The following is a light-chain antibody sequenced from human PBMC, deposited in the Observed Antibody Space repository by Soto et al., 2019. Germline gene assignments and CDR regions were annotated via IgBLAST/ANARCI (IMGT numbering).Light chain of an antibody. Sequence: DIQMTQSPSSLSASVGDRVTITYRASQSISSYLNWYQQKPGKAPKLLIYAASSLQSGVPSRFSGSGSGTDFTPTISSLQPEDFATYYCQQSYSTTWTFGQGTKVDIK. CDR3: QQSYSTTWT. CDR2: AAS. CDR1: QSISSY. J-gene: IGKJ1*01. V-gene: IGKV1-39*01.